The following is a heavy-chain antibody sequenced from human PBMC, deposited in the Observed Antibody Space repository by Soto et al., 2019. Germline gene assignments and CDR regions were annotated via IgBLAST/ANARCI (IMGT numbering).Heavy chain of an antibody. CDR1: GGSFGTIY. J-gene: IGHJ5*02. D-gene: IGHD3-10*01. CDR3: ATDSAGRGPFDP. CDR2: TYHTGST. Sequence: SETLSLTCTISGGSFGTIYWSWIRQAPGKGLEWIGYTYHTGSTKYNPSLKSRATISVDTSKNQFSLTLNSAAAADTAVYYCATDSAGRGPFDPWGQGILVTVSS. V-gene: IGHV4-59*13.